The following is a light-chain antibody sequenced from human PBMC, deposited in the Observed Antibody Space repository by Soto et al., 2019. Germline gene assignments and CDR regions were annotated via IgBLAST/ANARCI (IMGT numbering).Light chain of an antibody. Sequence: QSALTQPASASGSPGQSITISCTGTSSDVGGYNFVSWYQQHPGKAPRLMIFEVNNRPSGVSDRFSGSKSGNTASLTISGLQAEDEADSYCSSYTFSSTLVVFGGGTKLTVL. V-gene: IGLV2-14*01. CDR2: EVN. J-gene: IGLJ3*02. CDR3: SSYTFSSTLVV. CDR1: SSDVGGYNF.